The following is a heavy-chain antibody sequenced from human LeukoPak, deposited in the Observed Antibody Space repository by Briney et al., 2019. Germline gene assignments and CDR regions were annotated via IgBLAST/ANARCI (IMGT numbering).Heavy chain of an antibody. D-gene: IGHD3-22*01. CDR3: AARNYYDSSGYYEFDY. Sequence: GGSLRLSCAASGFTFSSYSMNWVRQAPGKGLEWVSSISSSSSYIYYADSVKGRFTIPRDNAKNSLYLQMNSLRAEDTAVYYCAARNYYDSSGYYEFDYWGQGTLVTVSS. J-gene: IGHJ4*02. V-gene: IGHV3-21*01. CDR1: GFTFSSYS. CDR2: ISSSSSYI.